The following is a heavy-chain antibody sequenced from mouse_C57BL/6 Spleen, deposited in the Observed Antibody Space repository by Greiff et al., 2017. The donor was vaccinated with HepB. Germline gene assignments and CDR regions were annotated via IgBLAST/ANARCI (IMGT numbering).Heavy chain of an antibody. CDR3: ARGSLFGYFDV. CDR2: IYPGDGDT. Sequence: QVQLKQSGPELVKPGASVKISCKASGYAFSSSWMNWVKQRPGKGLEWIGRIYPGDGDTNYNGKFKGKATLTADKSSSTAYMQLSSLTSEDSAVYFCARGSLFGYFDVWGTGTTVTVSS. D-gene: IGHD6-5*01. J-gene: IGHJ1*03. CDR1: GYAFSSSW. V-gene: IGHV1-82*01.